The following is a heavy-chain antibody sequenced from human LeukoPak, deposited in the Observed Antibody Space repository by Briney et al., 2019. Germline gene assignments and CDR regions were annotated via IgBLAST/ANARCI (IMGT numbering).Heavy chain of an antibody. V-gene: IGHV3-48*01. CDR2: ISSSSSTI. Sequence: GGSLRLSCAASGFTFSSYGMNWVRQAPGKGLEWVSYISSSSSTIYYADSVKGRFTISRDNAKNSLYLQMNSLRAEDTAVYYCARLWFGKKVDHYYGMDVWGQGTTVTVSS. CDR1: GFTFSSYG. J-gene: IGHJ6*02. CDR3: ARLWFGKKVDHYYGMDV. D-gene: IGHD3-10*01.